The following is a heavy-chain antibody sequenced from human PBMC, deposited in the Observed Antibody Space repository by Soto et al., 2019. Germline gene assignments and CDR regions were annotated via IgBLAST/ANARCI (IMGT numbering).Heavy chain of an antibody. Sequence: PGGSLRLSCAASGFTFSSYWMHWVRQAPGKGLVWVSRINSDGSSTSYADYVKGRFTISRENAKNTLYLQMNSLRAEDTAVYYCTRGHVMVYATPTEYNWFDPWGQGTLVTVSS. CDR2: INSDGSST. J-gene: IGHJ5*02. CDR3: TRGHVMVYATPTEYNWFDP. CDR1: GFTFSSYW. V-gene: IGHV3-74*01. D-gene: IGHD2-8*01.